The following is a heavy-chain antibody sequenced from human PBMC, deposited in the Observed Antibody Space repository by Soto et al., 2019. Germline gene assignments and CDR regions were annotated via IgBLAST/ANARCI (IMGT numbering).Heavy chain of an antibody. Sequence: PGGSLRLSCAASGFTFSSYAMSWVRQAPGKGLEWVSAISGSGGSTYYADSVKGRFTISRDNSKNTLYLQMNSLRAEDTAVYYCAKDSARYCSSTSCYYYYYMDVWVKGTTVTVSS. V-gene: IGHV3-23*01. D-gene: IGHD2-2*01. J-gene: IGHJ6*03. CDR3: AKDSARYCSSTSCYYYYYMDV. CDR2: ISGSGGST. CDR1: GFTFSSYA.